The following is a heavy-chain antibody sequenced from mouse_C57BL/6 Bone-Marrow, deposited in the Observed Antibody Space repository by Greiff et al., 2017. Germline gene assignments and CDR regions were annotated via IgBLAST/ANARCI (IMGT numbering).Heavy chain of an antibody. Sequence: QVQLQQPGAELVKPGASVKLSCKASGYTFTSYWMHWVKQRPGRGLEWIGRIDPNSGGTKYNEKFKSKATLTVDKPSSTAYMQLSSLTSEDAAGYYCASYYYDSSYYAMDCWGQGTSVTVSS. J-gene: IGHJ4*01. D-gene: IGHD1-1*01. CDR3: ASYYYDSSYYAMDC. CDR1: GYTFTSYW. CDR2: IDPNSGGT. V-gene: IGHV1-72*01.